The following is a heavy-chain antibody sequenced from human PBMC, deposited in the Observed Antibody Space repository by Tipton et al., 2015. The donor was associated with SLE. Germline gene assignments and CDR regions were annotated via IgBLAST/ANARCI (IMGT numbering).Heavy chain of an antibody. Sequence: SLKLSCAASGFSFSSHAMSWVRQAPGKGLEWVSGIYSGGGTFYADSVKGRFTISRDSSENTLFLQMNSLRAEDTAMYFCARGTFASGNRGYFEYWGQGTLVTVSS. CDR3: ARGTFASGNRGYFEY. CDR2: IYSGGGT. J-gene: IGHJ4*02. V-gene: IGHV3-23*03. D-gene: IGHD1-14*01. CDR1: GFSFSSHA.